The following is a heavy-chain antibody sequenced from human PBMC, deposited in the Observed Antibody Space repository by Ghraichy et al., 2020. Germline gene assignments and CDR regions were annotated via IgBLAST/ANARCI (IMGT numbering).Heavy chain of an antibody. V-gene: IGHV1-69*06. CDR3: ARDVPTIFGVVINPYYYYGMDV. J-gene: IGHJ6*02. Sequence: SVKVSCKASGGTFSSYAISWVRQAPGQGLEWMGGIIPIFGTANYAQKFQGRVTITADKSTSTAYMELSSLRSEDTAVYYCARDVPTIFGVVINPYYYYGMDVWGQGTTVTVSS. CDR1: GGTFSSYA. D-gene: IGHD3-3*01. CDR2: IIPIFGTA.